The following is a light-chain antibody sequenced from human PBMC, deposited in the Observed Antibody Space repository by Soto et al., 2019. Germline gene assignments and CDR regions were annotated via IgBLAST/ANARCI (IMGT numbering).Light chain of an antibody. Sequence: QSALTQPASVSASPGQSITISCTGASSDVVGYNYVSWYQQHPGKAPKLMIYEVSNRPSGVSNRFSGSKSGNTASLTISGLQAEDEADYYCSSYTSSSTRVFGPGTKLTVL. CDR2: EVS. CDR1: SSDVVGYNY. CDR3: SSYTSSSTRV. J-gene: IGLJ3*02. V-gene: IGLV2-14*01.